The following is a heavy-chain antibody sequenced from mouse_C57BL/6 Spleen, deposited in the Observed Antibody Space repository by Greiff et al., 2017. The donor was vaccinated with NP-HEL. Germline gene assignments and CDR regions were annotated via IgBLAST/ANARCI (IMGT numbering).Heavy chain of an antibody. D-gene: IGHD2-1*01. CDR3: ARSTEEYYFDY. CDR2: ISDGGSYT. CDR1: GFTFSSYA. Sequence: VKLMESGGGLVKPGGSLKLSCAASGFTFSSYAMSWVRQTPEKRLEWVATISDGGSYTYYPDNVKGRFTISRDNAKNNLYLQMSHLKSEDTAMYYCARSTEEYYFDYWGQGTTLTVSS. V-gene: IGHV5-4*03. J-gene: IGHJ2*01.